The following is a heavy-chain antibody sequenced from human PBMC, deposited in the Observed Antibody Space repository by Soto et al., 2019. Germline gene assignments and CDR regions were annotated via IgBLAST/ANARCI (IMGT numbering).Heavy chain of an antibody. CDR2: IWYDGSNK. CDR3: ARVIDGAFDI. CDR1: GFTFSSYG. Sequence: QVQLVESGGGVVQPGRSLRLSCAASGFTFSSYGMHWVRQAPGKGLEWVAVIWYDGSNKYYADSVKGRFTISRDNSKNTLYLQMNSRRAEDTAVYYCARVIDGAFDIWGQGTMVTVSS. J-gene: IGHJ3*02. V-gene: IGHV3-33*01. D-gene: IGHD3-9*01.